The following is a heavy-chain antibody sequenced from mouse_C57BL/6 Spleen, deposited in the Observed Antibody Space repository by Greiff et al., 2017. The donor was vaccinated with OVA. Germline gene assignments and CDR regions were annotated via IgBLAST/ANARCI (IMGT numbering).Heavy chain of an antibody. D-gene: IGHD2-1*01. CDR2: IDPSDSYT. V-gene: IGHV1-59*01. J-gene: IGHJ2*01. CDR3: ARERVMVTTGPFDY. Sequence: VQLQQPGAELVRPGTSVKLSCKASGYTFTSYWMHWVKQRPGQGLEWIGVIDPSDSYTNYNQKFKGKATLTVDTSSSTAYMQLSSLTSEDSAVYYCARERVMVTTGPFDYWGQGTTLTVSS. CDR1: GYTFTSYW.